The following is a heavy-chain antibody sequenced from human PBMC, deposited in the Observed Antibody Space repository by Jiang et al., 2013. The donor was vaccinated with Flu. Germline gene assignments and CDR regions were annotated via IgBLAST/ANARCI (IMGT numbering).Heavy chain of an antibody. V-gene: IGHV4-61*08. CDR3: ARSRPYESGSYYDAFDI. CDR2: IHYSGST. J-gene: IGHJ3*02. Sequence: VKPSETLSLTCTVSGASVSSDAYYWTWIRQPPGKELDFIGYIHYSGSTNYTPSLKSRLTISLDTSNNQFSLKLSSVTAADTAVYYCARSRPYESGSYYDAFDIWGQGTKVTVSS. D-gene: IGHD3-10*01. CDR1: GASVSSDAYY.